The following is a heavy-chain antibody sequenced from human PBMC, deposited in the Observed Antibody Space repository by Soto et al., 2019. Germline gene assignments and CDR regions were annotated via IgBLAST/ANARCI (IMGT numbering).Heavy chain of an antibody. CDR3: ERHLDCSGGSCYLDYYYGMDV. CDR1: GYSFTSYW. D-gene: IGHD2-15*01. Sequence: PGESLKISCKGSGYSFTSYWISWVRQMPGKGLEGMGRIDPSDSYTNYSPSFQGHVTIAADESISTAYLQWSSLKASDTAMYYCERHLDCSGGSCYLDYYYGMDVWGQGTTVTVSS. J-gene: IGHJ6*02. V-gene: IGHV5-10-1*01. CDR2: IDPSDSYT.